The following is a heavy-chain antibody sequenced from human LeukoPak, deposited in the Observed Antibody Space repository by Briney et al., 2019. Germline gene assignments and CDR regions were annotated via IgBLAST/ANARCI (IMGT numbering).Heavy chain of an antibody. CDR1: GGSISSGGYY. V-gene: IGHV4-31*03. CDR3: ARSDGPGYFDY. D-gene: IGHD5-24*01. CDR2: IYYSGST. J-gene: IGHJ4*02. Sequence: SETLSLTYTVSGGSISSGGYYWSWFRQHPGKGLEWIGYIYYSGSTYYNPSLKSRVTISVDTSKNQFSLKLSSVTAADTAVYYCARSDGPGYFDYWGQGTLVTVSS.